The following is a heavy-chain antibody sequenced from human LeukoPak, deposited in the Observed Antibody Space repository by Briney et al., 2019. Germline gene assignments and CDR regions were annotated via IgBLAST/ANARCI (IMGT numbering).Heavy chain of an antibody. CDR1: GYTFTGYY. J-gene: IGHJ4*02. CDR2: ISPYNGDT. Sequence: GASVKVSCKTSGYTFTGYYIHLVRQAPGQGLEWMGWISPYNGDTNYAQKFQGRVTMTRDTSISTDYMELSRLKYEDTAVYYCSRRMAVAATFDYWGQGTLVTVSS. D-gene: IGHD6-19*01. V-gene: IGHV1-2*02. CDR3: SRRMAVAATFDY.